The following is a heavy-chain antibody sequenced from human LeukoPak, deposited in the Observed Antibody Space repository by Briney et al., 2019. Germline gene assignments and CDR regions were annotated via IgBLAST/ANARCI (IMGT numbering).Heavy chain of an antibody. CDR3: ARDLPYGDVAFDY. D-gene: IGHD4-17*01. J-gene: IGHJ4*02. CDR2: IYSGGST. V-gene: IGHV3-66*01. Sequence: GGSLRLSCAASGFTVSINYMSWVRQAPGKGLEWVSVIYSGGSTYYADSVKGRFTISRDNSKNTLYLQMNSLRAEDTAVYYCARDLPYGDVAFDYWGQGTLVTVSS. CDR1: GFTVSINY.